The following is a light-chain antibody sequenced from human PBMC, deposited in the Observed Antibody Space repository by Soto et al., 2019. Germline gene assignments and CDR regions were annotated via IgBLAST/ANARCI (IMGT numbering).Light chain of an antibody. Sequence: EIVLTQSAATLSLSLGERATVPCGASQSVSSHLAWYQQKRGQAPRLLIYDASSRASGIPARFSGRGSGTDFTLTISSLEPEDFAVYYCQQGGNWPLTFGQGTRLEI. CDR2: DAS. V-gene: IGKV3-11*01. CDR3: QQGGNWPLT. CDR1: QSVSSH. J-gene: IGKJ5*01.